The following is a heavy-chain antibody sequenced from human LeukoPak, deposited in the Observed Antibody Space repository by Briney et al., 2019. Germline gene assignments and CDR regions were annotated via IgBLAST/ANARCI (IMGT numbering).Heavy chain of an antibody. CDR3: ARDFKYYYGSGSYYNLAFDI. D-gene: IGHD3-10*01. CDR1: GFTFSSYA. J-gene: IGHJ3*02. CDR2: ISYDGSNK. V-gene: IGHV3-30*04. Sequence: RAGGSLRLSCAASGFTFSSYAMHWVRQAPGKGLEWVAVISYDGSNKYYADSVKGRFTISRDNSKNTLYLQMNSLRAEDTAVYYCARDFKYYYGSGSYYNLAFDIWGQGTMVTVSS.